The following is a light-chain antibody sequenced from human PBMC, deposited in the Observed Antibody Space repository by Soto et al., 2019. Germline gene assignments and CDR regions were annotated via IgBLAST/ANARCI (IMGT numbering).Light chain of an antibody. Sequence: EIVMTQSPASLSVSPGESATLSCRASQSVSSNLAWYQQKPGQAPRLLIYGASTRSTGIPARFSGSGSGTEFTLTISSLQYEDFAVYFCHQYNNWTPWTFGQGTKVETK. CDR2: GAS. CDR3: HQYNNWTPWT. CDR1: QSVSSN. J-gene: IGKJ1*01. V-gene: IGKV3D-15*01.